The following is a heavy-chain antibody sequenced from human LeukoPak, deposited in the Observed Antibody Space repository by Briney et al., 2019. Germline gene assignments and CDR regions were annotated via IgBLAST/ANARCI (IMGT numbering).Heavy chain of an antibody. Sequence: ASVKVSCKASGYTFTGYYIHWVRQAPGQGLEWMGWINPNSGGTNYAQKFQGRVTMTRDTSISTAYMELSSLRSEDTAVYYCARVTGGAGPFDYWGQGTLVTVSS. CDR3: ARVTGGAGPFDY. CDR2: INPNSGGT. D-gene: IGHD6-19*01. CDR1: GYTFTGYY. J-gene: IGHJ4*02. V-gene: IGHV1-2*02.